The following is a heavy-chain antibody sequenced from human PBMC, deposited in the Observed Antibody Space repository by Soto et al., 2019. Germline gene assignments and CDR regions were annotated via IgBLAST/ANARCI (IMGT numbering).Heavy chain of an antibody. Sequence: EVQLLESGGGLVQPGGSLRLSCGASGFTFSSYAMSWVRQAPGKGLEWVSVISGSGGSTYYADSVKGRFTISRDNSKNTLYLQMNSLRADDTAVYFCAKDLRSWSCYCPMDVWGKGTSVTVSS. J-gene: IGHJ6*03. D-gene: IGHD3-3*01. CDR1: GFTFSSYA. CDR3: AKDLRSWSCYCPMDV. CDR2: ISGSGGST. V-gene: IGHV3-23*01.